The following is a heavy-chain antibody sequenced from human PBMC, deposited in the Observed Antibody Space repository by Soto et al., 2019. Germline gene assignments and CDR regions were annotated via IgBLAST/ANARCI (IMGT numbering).Heavy chain of an antibody. J-gene: IGHJ4*02. CDR1: GGSISSGGYY. CDR3: ARIPSFSGYYIDY. D-gene: IGHD3-3*01. V-gene: IGHV4-31*03. Sequence: QVQLQETGPGLVKPSQTLSLTCTVSGGSISSGGYYWSWIRQHPGKGLEWIGYIYYSGSTYYNPSLKSRVTISVDTSKNQFSLKLSSVTAAETAVYYCARIPSFSGYYIDYWGQGTLVTVSS. CDR2: IYYSGST.